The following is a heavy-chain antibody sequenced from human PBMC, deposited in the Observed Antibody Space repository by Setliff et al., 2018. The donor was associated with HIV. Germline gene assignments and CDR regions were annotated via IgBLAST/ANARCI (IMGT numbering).Heavy chain of an antibody. CDR3: AGGLHYGLGKFGY. V-gene: IGHV4-4*07. D-gene: IGHD3-10*01. Sequence: SETLSLTCTVSGDSIGDYYWNWIRQPAGKGLEWIGRVYASAYSNYNPSLKSRVTMSVDTSQNQFSLKLSSVTAADTAVYYCAGGLHYGLGKFGYWGQGTLVTVSS. J-gene: IGHJ4*02. CDR2: VYASAYS. CDR1: GDSIGDYY.